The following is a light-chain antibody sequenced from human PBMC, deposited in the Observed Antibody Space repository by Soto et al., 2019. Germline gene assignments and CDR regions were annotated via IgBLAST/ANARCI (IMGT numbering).Light chain of an antibody. Sequence: DIQMTQSPSTLSASVGDRVTITCRASESISGWLAWYQQKPGKAPKLAIFKASTLESGVPSRLSGRGSGTEFTLSISSLQPDDFATYYGQQYNSYPRSFGQGTKVESK. V-gene: IGKV1-5*03. J-gene: IGKJ1*01. CDR3: QQYNSYPRS. CDR1: ESISGW. CDR2: KAS.